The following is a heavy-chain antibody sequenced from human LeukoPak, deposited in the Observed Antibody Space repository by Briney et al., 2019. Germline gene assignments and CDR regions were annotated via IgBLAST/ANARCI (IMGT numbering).Heavy chain of an antibody. D-gene: IGHD6-13*01. CDR3: AREGIAAAQIT. CDR2: IKQDGSEN. CDR1: GFTYSSHW. V-gene: IGHV3-7*01. Sequence: PGGSLRLSCAASGFTYSSHWMSWVRQAPGKGLEWVANIKQDGSENYHVDSVKGRFTISRDNAKNSLYLQMNSRRAEDTAVYYCAREGIAAAQITWGQGTLVTVSS. J-gene: IGHJ4*02.